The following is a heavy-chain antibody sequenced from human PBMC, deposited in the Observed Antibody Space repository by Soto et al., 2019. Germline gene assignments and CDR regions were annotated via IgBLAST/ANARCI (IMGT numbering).Heavy chain of an antibody. CDR3: ARPRSGSYRLDYYGMDV. V-gene: IGHV5-51*01. J-gene: IGHJ6*02. D-gene: IGHD3-10*01. Sequence: PVESLKISCKGSGYSFTNYWIAWVRQMPGKGLEWMGIIYPGDSDTRYSPSFQGQVTISADKSISTAYLQWRSLRASDTAMYYCARPRSGSYRLDYYGMDVWGQGTTVTVSS. CDR1: GYSFTNYW. CDR2: IYPGDSDT.